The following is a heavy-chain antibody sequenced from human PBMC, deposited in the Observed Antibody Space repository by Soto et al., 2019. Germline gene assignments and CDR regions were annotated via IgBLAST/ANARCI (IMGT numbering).Heavy chain of an antibody. D-gene: IGHD3-16*01. Sequence: GGSLRLSCAASGFTFSNAWMNWVRQAPGKGLEWVGRIKSKTDGGTTDYAAPVKGRFTISRDDSKNTLYLQMNSLKTEDTAVYYCTTRPHYDSLFDAFDIWGQGTMVTVSS. J-gene: IGHJ3*02. CDR3: TTRPHYDSLFDAFDI. V-gene: IGHV3-15*07. CDR2: IKSKTDGGTT. CDR1: GFTFSNAW.